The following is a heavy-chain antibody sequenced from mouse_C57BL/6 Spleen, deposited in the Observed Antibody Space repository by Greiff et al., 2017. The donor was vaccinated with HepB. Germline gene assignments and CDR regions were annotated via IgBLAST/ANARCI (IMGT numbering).Heavy chain of an antibody. D-gene: IGHD1-1*01. Sequence: QVQLQQPGAELVKPGASVKMSCKASGYTFTSYWITWVKQRPGQGLEWIGDIYPGSGSTNYNEKFKSKATLTVDTSSSTAYMQLRSLTSEDSAVYYCARSGTTVVAVYYAMDYWGQGTSVTVSS. J-gene: IGHJ4*01. CDR1: GYTFTSYW. CDR3: ARSGTTVVAVYYAMDY. V-gene: IGHV1-55*01. CDR2: IYPGSGST.